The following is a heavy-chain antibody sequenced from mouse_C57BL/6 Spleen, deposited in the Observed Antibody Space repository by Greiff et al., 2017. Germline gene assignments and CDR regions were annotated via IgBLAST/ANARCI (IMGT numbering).Heavy chain of an antibody. V-gene: IGHV1-81*01. CDR3: GTGGSSTYAMDY. CDR1: GYTFTSYG. J-gene: IGHJ4*01. CDR2: IYPRSGNT. D-gene: IGHD1-1*01. Sequence: VQLQESGAELARPGASVKLSCKASGYTFTSYGISWVKQRTGQGLEWIGEIYPRSGNTYYNEKFKGKATLTADKSSSTAYMELRSLTSEDSAVYVCGTGGSSTYAMDYGGQGTSVTVSS.